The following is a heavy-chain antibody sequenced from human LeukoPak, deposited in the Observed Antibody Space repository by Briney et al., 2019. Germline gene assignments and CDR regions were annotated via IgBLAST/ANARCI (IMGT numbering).Heavy chain of an antibody. CDR1: GCTFSSYA. CDR2: ISSSGGGT. J-gene: IGHJ3*02. V-gene: IGHV3-23*01. CDR3: AKDRGPLRHDAFDI. Sequence: GGSLRLSCAASGCTFSSYAMSWGRQAPGKGLGWVPAISSSGGGTYYSDSSKGRFTISRDNPKNTLYLQMNSLRAEDTAVYYCAKDRGPLRHDAFDIWGQGTMVTVSS.